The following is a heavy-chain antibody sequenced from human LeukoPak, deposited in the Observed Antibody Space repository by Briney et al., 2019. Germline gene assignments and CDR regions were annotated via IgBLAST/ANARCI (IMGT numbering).Heavy chain of an antibody. CDR3: TRDFFPLWFGELFTHDY. D-gene: IGHD3-10*01. CDR1: GFTFGDYA. Sequence: GGSLRLSCTASGFTFGDYAMSWVRQAPGKGLEWVGFIRSKAYGGTTEYAASVKGRFTISRDDSKSIAYLQMNSLKTEDTAVYYCTRDFFPLWFGELFTHDYWGQGTLVTASS. J-gene: IGHJ4*02. V-gene: IGHV3-49*04. CDR2: IRSKAYGGTT.